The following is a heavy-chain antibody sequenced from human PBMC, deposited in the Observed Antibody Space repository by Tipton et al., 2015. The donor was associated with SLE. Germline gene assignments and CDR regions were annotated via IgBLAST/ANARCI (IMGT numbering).Heavy chain of an antibody. J-gene: IGHJ3*01. CDR2: INHSGST. CDR1: GGSFSGYY. Sequence: TLSLTCAVYGGSFSGYYWSWIRQPPGKGLEWIGEINHSGSTNYNPSLKSRVTASLDTSKNYFSLRLSSLTAADTAVYYCARHFSPGYSGSRAPAGAFDVWGQGTMVTVSS. D-gene: IGHD1-26*01. V-gene: IGHV4-34*01. CDR3: ARHFSPGYSGSRAPAGAFDV.